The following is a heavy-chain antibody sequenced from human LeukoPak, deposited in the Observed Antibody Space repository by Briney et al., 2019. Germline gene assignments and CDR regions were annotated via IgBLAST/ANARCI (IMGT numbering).Heavy chain of an antibody. CDR3: ARDWCSSTSCYPFDY. Sequence: GGSLRLSCAASGFTFSSYAMHWVRQAPGKGLEWVAVISYDGSNKYYADSVKGRFTISRDNSKNTLYLQMNSLRAEDTAVYYCARDWCSSTSCYPFDYWGQGTLVTVSS. V-gene: IGHV3-30-3*01. CDR1: GFTFSSYA. J-gene: IGHJ4*02. CDR2: ISYDGSNK. D-gene: IGHD2-2*01.